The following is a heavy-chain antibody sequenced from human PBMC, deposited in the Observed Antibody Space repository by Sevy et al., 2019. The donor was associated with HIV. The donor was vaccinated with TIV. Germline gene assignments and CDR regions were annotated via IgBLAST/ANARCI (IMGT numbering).Heavy chain of an antibody. D-gene: IGHD5-18*01. Sequence: GGSLRLSCAASGFTFSSFAMGWVRQAPGKELDWISVISGTGDYTYYADSVKGRFTISRDNSKNTLFLQMNSLRVEDTAIFYCAKKMGGGSGMAFLVDYWGQGTLVTVSS. CDR2: ISGTGDYT. CDR3: AKKMGGGSGMAFLVDY. CDR1: GFTFSSFA. J-gene: IGHJ4*02. V-gene: IGHV3-23*01.